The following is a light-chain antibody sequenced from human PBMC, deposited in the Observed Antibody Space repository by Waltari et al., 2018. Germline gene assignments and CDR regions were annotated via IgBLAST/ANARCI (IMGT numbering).Light chain of an antibody. CDR1: QSVSSY. CDR3: QQRSKRFT. V-gene: IGKV3-11*01. CDR2: DAS. J-gene: IGKJ3*01. Sequence: DIVLTQSPATLSLSPGERATLSCRASQSVSSYLAWYQQKPGQAPRLLIYDASNRATGIPARFSGSGSGTDFTLTISSLEPEDFAVYYCQQRSKRFTFGPGTKVDIK.